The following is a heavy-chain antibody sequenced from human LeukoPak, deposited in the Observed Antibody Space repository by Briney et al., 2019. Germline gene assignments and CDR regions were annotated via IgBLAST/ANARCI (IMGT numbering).Heavy chain of an antibody. V-gene: IGHV3-74*01. CDR3: ARGPYSSSWQNWFDP. D-gene: IGHD6-13*01. CDR1: GFIFSNYY. CDR2: INGDGSNV. Sequence: GGSLRLSCAASGFIFSNYYMHWVRQAPGKGLVWVSHINGDGSNVNYADSVKGRFTISRDNAKNSLYLQMNSLRVEDTAVYYCARGPYSSSWQNWFDPWGQGTLVTVSS. J-gene: IGHJ5*02.